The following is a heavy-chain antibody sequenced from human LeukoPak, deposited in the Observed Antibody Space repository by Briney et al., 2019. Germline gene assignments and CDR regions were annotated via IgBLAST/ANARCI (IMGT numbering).Heavy chain of an antibody. D-gene: IGHD6-19*01. V-gene: IGHV1-2*04. J-gene: IGHJ4*02. CDR3: ARGGAVANWPLLTREGDNYYFDY. CDR2: INPNSGGT. Sequence: GASVKVSCKASGYTFTGYYMHWVRQAPGQGLEWMGWINPNSGGTNYAQKFQGWVTMTRDTSISTAYMELSRLRSDDTAVYYCARGGAVANWPLLTREGDNYYFDYWGQGTLVTVSS. CDR1: GYTFTGYY.